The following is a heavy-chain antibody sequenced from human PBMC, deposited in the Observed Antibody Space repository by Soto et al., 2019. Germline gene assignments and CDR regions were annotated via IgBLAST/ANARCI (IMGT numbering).Heavy chain of an antibody. CDR3: ARECSSTSCWSNWFDP. D-gene: IGHD2-2*01. CDR1: GGTFSSYA. J-gene: IGHJ5*02. CDR2: IIPIFGTA. V-gene: IGHV1-69*13. Sequence: SVKVSCKASGGTFSSYAISWVRQAPGQGLEWMGGIIPIFGTANYAQKFQGRVTITADESTSTAYMELSSLRSEDTAVYYCARECSSTSCWSNWFDPWGQGTLVTVSS.